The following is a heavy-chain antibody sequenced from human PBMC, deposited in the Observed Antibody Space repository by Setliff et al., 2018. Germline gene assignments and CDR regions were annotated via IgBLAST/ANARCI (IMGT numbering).Heavy chain of an antibody. CDR2: ISGSGGST. J-gene: IGHJ4*02. CDR1: GFTFSSYS. V-gene: IGHV3-23*01. D-gene: IGHD5-12*01. Sequence: QPGGSLRLSCATSGFTFSSYSMNWVRQAPGKGLEWVSAISGSGGSTYYADSVQGRFTISRDSFKNTVTLQMNSLRGEDTALYYCVKTGIGYDYFDHCGQGTLVTVSS. CDR3: VKTGIGYDYFDH.